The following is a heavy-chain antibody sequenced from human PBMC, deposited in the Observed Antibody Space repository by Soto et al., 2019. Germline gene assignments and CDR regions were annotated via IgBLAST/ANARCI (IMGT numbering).Heavy chain of an antibody. V-gene: IGHV3-30-3*02. CDR2: IKSDGTTA. J-gene: IGHJ5*02. CDR3: AKPRSSLEWPPFDP. D-gene: IGHD3-3*01. Sequence: QVKLVESGGGVVQPGRSRRLSCVTSGFTFRSHGMHWVRQSPDKGLEWVAVIKSDGTTADYIESVKGRFFISRDNSKKTVYLQMNNLRPEDTGIYYCAKPRSSLEWPPFDPWGQGTLVTVSS. CDR1: GFTFRSHG.